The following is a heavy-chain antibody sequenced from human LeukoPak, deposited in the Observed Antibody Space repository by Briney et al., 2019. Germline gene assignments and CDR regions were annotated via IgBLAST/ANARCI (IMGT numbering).Heavy chain of an antibody. CDR2: ISAYNGNT. J-gene: IGHJ4*02. V-gene: IGHV1-18*01. Sequence: GASVKVSCKASGYTFTSYGISWVRQAPGQGLEWLGWISAYNGNTNYAQKLQGRVTMTTDTSTSTAYMELRSLRSDDTAAYYCARSPGGYYDILTGYYMVPYFDYWGQGTLVTVSS. CDR1: GYTFTSYG. CDR3: ARSPGGYYDILTGYYMVPYFDY. D-gene: IGHD3-9*01.